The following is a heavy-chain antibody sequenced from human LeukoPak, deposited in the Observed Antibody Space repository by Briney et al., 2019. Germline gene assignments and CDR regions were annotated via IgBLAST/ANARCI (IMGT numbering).Heavy chain of an antibody. Sequence: SETLSLTCAVSGGSFSGYYWSWIRQPPGKGLEWIGEINHSGSTNCNPSLKSRVTISVDTSKNQFSLKLSSVTAADTAVYYCARGLILAAILFDPWGQGTLVTVSS. CDR3: ARGLILAAILFDP. CDR2: INHSGST. CDR1: GGSFSGYY. J-gene: IGHJ5*02. D-gene: IGHD2-15*01. V-gene: IGHV4-34*01.